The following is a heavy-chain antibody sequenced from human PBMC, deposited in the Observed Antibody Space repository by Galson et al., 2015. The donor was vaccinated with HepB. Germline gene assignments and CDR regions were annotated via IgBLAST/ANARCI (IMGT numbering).Heavy chain of an antibody. CDR1: GFTFSSYG. Sequence: SLRLSCAASGFTFSSYGMHWVRQAPGKGLEWVAVIWYDGSNKYYADSVKGRFTISRDNSKNTLYLQMNSLRAEETAAYYCARVSEGGYYYDSSGYSYAFDIWGQGTMVTVSS. CDR2: IWYDGSNK. J-gene: IGHJ3*02. CDR3: ARVSEGGYYYDSSGYSYAFDI. V-gene: IGHV3-33*08. D-gene: IGHD3-22*01.